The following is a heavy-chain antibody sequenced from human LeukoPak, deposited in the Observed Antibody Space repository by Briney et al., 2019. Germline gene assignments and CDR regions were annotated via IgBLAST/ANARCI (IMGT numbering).Heavy chain of an antibody. J-gene: IGHJ6*03. CDR2: MNPNSGNT. D-gene: IGHD2-15*01. Sequence: GASVKVSCKASGYTFTSYDINWVRQATGQGLEWMGWMNPNSGNTGYAQKFQGRVTITRNTSISTAYMELSSLRSEDTAVYYCARGVVAGVWYYYYYMDVWGKGTTVTVSS. CDR3: ARGVVAGVWYYYYYMDV. CDR1: GYTFTSYD. V-gene: IGHV1-8*03.